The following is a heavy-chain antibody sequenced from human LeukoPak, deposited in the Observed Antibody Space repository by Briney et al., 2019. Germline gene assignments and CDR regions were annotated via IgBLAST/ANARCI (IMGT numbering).Heavy chain of an antibody. D-gene: IGHD3-3*01. CDR1: GFTFSSYS. J-gene: IGHJ6*03. Sequence: GGSLRLSCAASGFTFSSYSMNWVRQAPGKGLEWVSYISSSSSTIYYADSVKGRFTISRDNAKNSLYLQMNSLRAEDTAVYYCARDHLVPDWSVDYYYYYMDVWGKGTTVTVSS. CDR2: ISSSSSTI. CDR3: ARDHLVPDWSVDYYYYYMDV. V-gene: IGHV3-48*04.